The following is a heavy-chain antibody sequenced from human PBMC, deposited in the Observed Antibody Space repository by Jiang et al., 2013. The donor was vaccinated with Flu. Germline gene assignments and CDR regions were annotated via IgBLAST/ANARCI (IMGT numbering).Heavy chain of an antibody. CDR1: GFTSNDYA. CDR3: IKETRPGGADV. J-gene: IGHJ6*02. CDR2: IYWNSDRI. Sequence: QLVESGGGLVQPGRSLRLSCAASGFTSNDYAMHWVRQASGKGLEWVSGIYWNSDRIDYADSVKGRFTISRDNAKNSLYLQMNSLRPEDTTFYYCIKETRPGGADVWGRGTTVTVSS. V-gene: IGHV3-9*02. D-gene: IGHD4-17*01.